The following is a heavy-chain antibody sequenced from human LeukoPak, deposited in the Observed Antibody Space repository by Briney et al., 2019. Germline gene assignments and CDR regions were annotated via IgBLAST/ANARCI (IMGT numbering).Heavy chain of an antibody. CDR3: AGIYCGGGTCYLNSPLATNFDY. CDR1: GFTFSSYG. CDR2: ISYEGSNE. D-gene: IGHD2-15*01. Sequence: PGRSLRLSCAASGFTFSSYGMHWVRQAPGKGLEWVAVISYEGSNEYYADSVKGRFTISRDNSKNTLYLQMNSLRAEDTAVYYCAGIYCGGGTCYLNSPLATNFDYWGQGTLVTVSS. V-gene: IGHV3-30*03. J-gene: IGHJ4*02.